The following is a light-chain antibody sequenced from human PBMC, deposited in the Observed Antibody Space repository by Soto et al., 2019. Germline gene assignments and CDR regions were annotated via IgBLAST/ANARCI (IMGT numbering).Light chain of an antibody. V-gene: IGLV2-23*01. CDR1: SNEVGSYNL. CDR3: CSYAGSSSYV. CDR2: EGS. J-gene: IGLJ1*01. Sequence: QSVLTQPASVSGSPGQSIPISCTGTSNEVGSYNLVSWYQQDPGKAPKLMIYEGSKRPSGVSNRFSASKSGNTASLTISGLQAEDEADYYCCSYAGSSSYVFGTGTKVTVL.